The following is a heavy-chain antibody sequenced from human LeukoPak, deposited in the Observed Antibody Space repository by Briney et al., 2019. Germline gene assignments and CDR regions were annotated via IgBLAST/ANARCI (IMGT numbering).Heavy chain of an antibody. CDR3: ARGPYSSNWYVDY. J-gene: IGHJ4*02. CDR1: GFTLTSYE. Sequence: GGSLRLSCAASGFTLTSYEMNWVRLAPGKGLEWISYISRTGNSIYYADSVKGRFTISRDSAKNSLYLQMNSLRAEDTAVYYCARGPYSSNWYVDYWGQGTLVTVAS. CDR2: ISRTGNSI. D-gene: IGHD6-13*01. V-gene: IGHV3-48*03.